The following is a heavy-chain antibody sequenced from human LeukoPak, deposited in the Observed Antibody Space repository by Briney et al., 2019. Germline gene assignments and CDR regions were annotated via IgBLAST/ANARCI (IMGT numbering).Heavy chain of an antibody. CDR3: ANDSNRLVGPTTFDY. J-gene: IGHJ4*02. Sequence: PGGSLRLSCAASGFTFTSYAMSWVRQAPGKGLEWVSAVTGSGGASYYADSVKGRFTISKDNSKNTLFLQMNSLRAEDTAVYYCANDSNRLVGPTTFDYWGRGTLVTVSS. V-gene: IGHV3-23*01. D-gene: IGHD1-26*01. CDR2: VTGSGGAS. CDR1: GFTFTSYA.